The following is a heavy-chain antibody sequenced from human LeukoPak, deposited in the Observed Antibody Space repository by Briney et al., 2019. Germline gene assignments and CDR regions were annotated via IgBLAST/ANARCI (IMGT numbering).Heavy chain of an antibody. V-gene: IGHV3-23*01. J-gene: IGHJ4*02. CDR2: MSGSGRYI. Sequence: GGSLRLSCAASGFTFASYAMNWVRQAPGRGLEEVADMSGSGRYINYADSVKGRFAISRDNSKNTVYLQMNDMRVEDTAVYYCAKDSSTETPGFFDYWGRGTLVIVSS. CDR3: AKDSSTETPGFFDY. D-gene: IGHD4-17*01. CDR1: GFTFASYA.